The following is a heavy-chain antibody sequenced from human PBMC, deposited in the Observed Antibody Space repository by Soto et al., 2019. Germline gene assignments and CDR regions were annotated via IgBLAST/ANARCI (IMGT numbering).Heavy chain of an antibody. Sequence: EVQLVESGGGLVQPGGSLRLSCAASGFTFSSYSMNWVRQAPGKGLEWVSSISSSSSYIYYADSVKGRFTISRDNAKNSLYLQMNSLRAEDTAVYYCARDQPGYSYGYGLGDWGQVTLVTVSS. CDR2: ISSSSSYI. V-gene: IGHV3-21*01. J-gene: IGHJ4*02. CDR1: GFTFSSYS. CDR3: ARDQPGYSYGYGLGD. D-gene: IGHD5-18*01.